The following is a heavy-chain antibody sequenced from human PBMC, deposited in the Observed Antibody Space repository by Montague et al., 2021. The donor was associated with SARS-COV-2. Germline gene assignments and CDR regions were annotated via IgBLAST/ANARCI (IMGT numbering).Heavy chain of an antibody. J-gene: IGHJ6*02. D-gene: IGHD5-18*01. V-gene: IGHV3-30-3*01. CDR3: AKERSIQLSFYYYYGMDV. CDR1: GFTFSSYA. CDR2: ISYDGSNK. Sequence: SLRLSCAASGFTFSSYAMHWVRQAPGKGLEWVAVISYDGSNKYYADSVKGRFTISRDNSKNTLYLQMNSLRAEDTAVYYCAKERSIQLSFYYYYGMDVWGQGTTVTVSS.